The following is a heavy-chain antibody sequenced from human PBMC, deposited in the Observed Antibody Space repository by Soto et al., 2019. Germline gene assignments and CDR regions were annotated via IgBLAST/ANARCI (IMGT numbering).Heavy chain of an antibody. D-gene: IGHD6-13*01. CDR2: IYPGDSDT. CDR1: GYSFTSYW. V-gene: IGHV5-51*01. Sequence: LGESLKISCKGSGYSFTSYWIGWVRQMPGKGLEWMGIIYPGDSDTRYSPSFQGQVTISADKSISTAYLQWSSLKASDTAMYYCATWNAAAGTYYYGMDVWGQGTTVTVSS. J-gene: IGHJ6*02. CDR3: ATWNAAAGTYYYGMDV.